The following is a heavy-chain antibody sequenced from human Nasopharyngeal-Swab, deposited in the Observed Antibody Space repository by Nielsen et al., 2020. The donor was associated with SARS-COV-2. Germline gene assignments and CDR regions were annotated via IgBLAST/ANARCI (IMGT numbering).Heavy chain of an antibody. V-gene: IGHV1-2*02. J-gene: IGHJ4*02. CDR3: ARENYYDSSGLDY. CDR1: GYTFTGYY. Sequence: ASVKVSCKASGYTFTGYYMHWVRQAPGQGLEWMGWINPNSGGTNYAQKFQGRVTMTRDTSISPAYMELSRLRSDDTAVYYCARENYYDSSGLDYWGQGTLVTVSS. CDR2: INPNSGGT. D-gene: IGHD3-22*01.